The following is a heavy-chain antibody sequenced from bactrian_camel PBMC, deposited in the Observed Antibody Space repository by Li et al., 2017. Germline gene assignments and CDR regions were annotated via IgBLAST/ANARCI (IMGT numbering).Heavy chain of an antibody. D-gene: IGHD2*01. CDR3: AAVGYLDQWGYNY. V-gene: IGHV3S54*01. CDR1: SAISHRNC. CDR2: IYLTAGAT. Sequence: SGGGSVQAGGSLRLSCSISSAISHRNCMAWFRQVPGNEREGVAAIYLTAGATHYIDSVKGRSTISRDDVKNMVYLQLNSLKIEDMAMYYCAAVGYLDQWGYNYWGQGTQVTVS. J-gene: IGHJ4*01.